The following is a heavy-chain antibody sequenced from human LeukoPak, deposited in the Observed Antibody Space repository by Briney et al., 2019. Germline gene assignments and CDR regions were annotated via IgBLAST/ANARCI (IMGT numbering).Heavy chain of an antibody. V-gene: IGHV3-21*01. CDR3: ARDPTRYLRYGYFDY. CDR1: GFTFTDSA. J-gene: IGHJ4*02. Sequence: GKSLRLSCAGSGFTFTDSAINWVRQAPGKGLEWVSSINNIATHSYYAASVKGRFSISRDDAKNSVYLQMHSLRAEDTAIYYCARDPTRYLRYGYFDYWGQGAQVTVSS. D-gene: IGHD4-17*01. CDR2: INNIATHS.